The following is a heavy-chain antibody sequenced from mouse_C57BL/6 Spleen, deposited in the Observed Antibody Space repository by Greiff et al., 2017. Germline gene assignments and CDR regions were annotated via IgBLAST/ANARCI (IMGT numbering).Heavy chain of an antibody. V-gene: IGHV1-55*01. CDR2: IYPGSGST. CDR3: ARLTTVVEGAMDY. Sequence: QVQLKQPGAELVKPGASVKMSCKASGYTFTSYWITWVKQRPGQGLEWIGDIYPGSGSTNYNEKFKSKATLTVDTSSSTAYMQLSSLTSEDSAVYYCARLTTVVEGAMDYWGQGTSVTVSS. J-gene: IGHJ4*01. D-gene: IGHD1-1*01. CDR1: GYTFTSYW.